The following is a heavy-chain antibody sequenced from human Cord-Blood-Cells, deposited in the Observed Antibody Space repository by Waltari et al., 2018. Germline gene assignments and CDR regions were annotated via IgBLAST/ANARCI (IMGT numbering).Heavy chain of an antibody. CDR2: ISYDGSNK. Sequence: QVQLVESGGGVVQPGRSLRLSCAASGFTFSSYAMHWVRQAPGKGLEWGAVISYDGSNKYYADSVKGRFTISRDNSKNTLYLQMNSLRAEDTAVYYCARGRPERSYSSSWYYYDYWGQGTLVTVSS. CDR1: GFTFSSYA. J-gene: IGHJ4*02. V-gene: IGHV3-30*04. CDR3: ARGRPERSYSSSWYYYDY. D-gene: IGHD6-13*01.